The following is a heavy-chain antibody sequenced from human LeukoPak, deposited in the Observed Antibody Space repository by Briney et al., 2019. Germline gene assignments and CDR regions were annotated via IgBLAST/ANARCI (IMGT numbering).Heavy chain of an antibody. J-gene: IGHJ4*02. CDR3: ASSTSGWSAADY. V-gene: IGHV3-23*01. D-gene: IGHD6-19*01. CDR1: GFTFSRYA. Sequence: GGSLRLSCAASGFTFSRYAMSWVRQAPGKGLEWVSAISGSGGSTYYADSVKGRFTISRDNSKNTLYLQMNSLRAEDTAVYYCASSTSGWSAADYWGQGTLVTVSS. CDR2: ISGSGGST.